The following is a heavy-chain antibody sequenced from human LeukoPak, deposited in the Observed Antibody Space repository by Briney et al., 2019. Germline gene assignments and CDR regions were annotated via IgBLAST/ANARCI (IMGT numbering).Heavy chain of an antibody. J-gene: IGHJ5*02. Sequence: PSETLSLTCTVSGGSMNSHYWSFVRQPPGEGLEWIGGMHIWWTTYTKAALKSRPTTSVDTSNKQSPTRPTSVTGADTAVHQSRRGDHYDGGGRNWFDPWGQGTLVTVSS. V-gene: IGHV4-4*07. CDR3: RRGDHYDGGGRNWFDP. CDR1: GGSMNSHY. CDR2: MHIWWTT. D-gene: IGHD3-16*01.